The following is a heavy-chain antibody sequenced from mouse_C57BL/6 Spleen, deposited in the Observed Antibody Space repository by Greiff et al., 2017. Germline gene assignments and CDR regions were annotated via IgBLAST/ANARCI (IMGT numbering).Heavy chain of an antibody. D-gene: IGHD1-1*01. Sequence: QVHVKQPGAELVKPGASVKMSCKASGYTFTSYWITWVKQRPGQGLAWIGDIYPGSGSTNYNEKFKSKATLTVDTSSSTAYMQLSSLTSEDSAVYYCAREEDYYGSSDAMDYWGQGTSVTVSS. CDR3: AREEDYYGSSDAMDY. V-gene: IGHV1-55*01. CDR1: GYTFTSYW. CDR2: IYPGSGST. J-gene: IGHJ4*01.